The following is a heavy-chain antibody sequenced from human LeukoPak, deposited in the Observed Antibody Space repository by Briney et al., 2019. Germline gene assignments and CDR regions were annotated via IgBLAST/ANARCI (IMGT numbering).Heavy chain of an antibody. CDR1: GGSISSGDYY. V-gene: IGHV4-30-4*08. J-gene: IGHJ4*02. D-gene: IGHD2-2*02. CDR3: AREDSSTSCYTL. Sequence: SETLSLTCTVSGGSISSGDYYWSWIRQPPGKGLEWVGYIYYSGSTYYNPSLKSRVTISVDTSKNQFSLKLSSVTAADTAVYYCAREDSSTSCYTLWGQGTLVTVS. CDR2: IYYSGST.